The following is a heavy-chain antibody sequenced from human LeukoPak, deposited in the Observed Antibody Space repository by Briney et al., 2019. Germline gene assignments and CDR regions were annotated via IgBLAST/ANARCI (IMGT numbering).Heavy chain of an antibody. CDR3: AKGLTPFHAYYFDY. J-gene: IGHJ4*02. D-gene: IGHD2/OR15-2a*01. CDR1: GLTFSSYA. V-gene: IGHV3-23*01. CDR2: ISGSGGST. Sequence: PGGSLRLSCAASGLTFSSYAMSWVRQAPGKGLEWVSAISGSGGSTYYADSVKGRFTISRDNSKNTLYLQMNSLRAEDTAVYYCAKGLTPFHAYYFDYWGQGTLVTVSS.